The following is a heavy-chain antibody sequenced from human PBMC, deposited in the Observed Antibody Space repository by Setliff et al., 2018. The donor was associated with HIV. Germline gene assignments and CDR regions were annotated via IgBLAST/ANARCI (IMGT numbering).Heavy chain of an antibody. V-gene: IGHV4-34*01. CDR1: GGSFTSYY. J-gene: IGHJ3*02. CDR2: INHSGST. D-gene: IGHD2-21*02. Sequence: PSETLSLTCAVYGGSFTSYYWTWIRQAPGKDLEWIGEINHSGSTNYNPSLKSRVTISVDTSKNQFSLKLSSVTAADTAVYYCARGQGCGGGCHYAFEMWGQGTMVTVSS. CDR3: ARGQGCGGGCHYAFEM.